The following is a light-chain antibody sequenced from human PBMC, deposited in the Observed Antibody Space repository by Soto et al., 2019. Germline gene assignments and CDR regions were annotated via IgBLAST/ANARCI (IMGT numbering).Light chain of an antibody. Sequence: DIPMTQSPSTLSASVGDTVTITCRASESIDTWLVWYQQKPGKAPKLLIFAASTLVRGVPSRFSGRGSGTEFTLTISSLQADDYATFYCQQYHTDWTFGQGTKVEIK. CDR3: QQYHTDWT. CDR2: AAS. V-gene: IGKV1-5*01. CDR1: ESIDTW. J-gene: IGKJ1*01.